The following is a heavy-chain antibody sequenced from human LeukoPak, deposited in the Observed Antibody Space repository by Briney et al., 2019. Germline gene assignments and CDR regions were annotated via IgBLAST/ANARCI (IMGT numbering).Heavy chain of an antibody. CDR1: GLTFSRHA. J-gene: IGHJ6*02. V-gene: IGHV3-23*01. CDR2: ISGSGGST. CDR3: XXXXXXYSYHGMDV. Sequence: QPGGSLRLSCAVSGLTFSRHAMSWVRQAPGKGLKWVSTISGSGGSTYHADSVKGRFTISRDNSRSTLYLEMSSLRAEDTAVYYXXXXXXXYSYHGMDVWGQGTTVTVSS.